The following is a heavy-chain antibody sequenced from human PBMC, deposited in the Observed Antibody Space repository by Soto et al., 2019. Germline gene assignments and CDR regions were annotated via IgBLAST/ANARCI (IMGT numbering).Heavy chain of an antibody. Sequence: QVQLVESGGGVVQPGRSLRLSCAASGFTFSSYGMHWVRQAPGNGLEWVALIWYDGSNQYYADSVKGRFTISRDNSKSSLYLQMNSLSAEDTAVYYCARNVGYCSGATCYPKYWGQGTLVTVSS. J-gene: IGHJ4*02. CDR3: ARNVGYCSGATCYPKY. V-gene: IGHV3-33*01. CDR2: IWYDGSNQ. D-gene: IGHD2-15*01. CDR1: GFTFSSYG.